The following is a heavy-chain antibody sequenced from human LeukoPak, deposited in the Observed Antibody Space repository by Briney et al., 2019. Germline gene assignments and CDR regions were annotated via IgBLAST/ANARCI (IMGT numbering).Heavy chain of an antibody. CDR1: GFTFSGYS. D-gene: IGHD1-26*01. Sequence: GGSLRLSCAASGFTFSGYSMNWVRQAPGEGLEWVSSISSSSSYIYYADSVKGRFTISRDNAKNSMYLQMNSLRAEDTAVYYCARDSGSYHVYWGQGTLVTVSS. J-gene: IGHJ4*02. V-gene: IGHV3-21*01. CDR2: ISSSSSYI. CDR3: ARDSGSYHVY.